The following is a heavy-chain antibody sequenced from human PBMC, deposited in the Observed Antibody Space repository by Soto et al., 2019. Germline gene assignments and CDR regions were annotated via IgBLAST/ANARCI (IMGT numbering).Heavy chain of an antibody. CDR1: GGTFSSYA. J-gene: IGHJ4*02. CDR3: ARDNRSPDYYDSSGYYSSFDY. D-gene: IGHD3-22*01. Sequence: ASVKVSCKASGGTFSSYAISWVRQAPGQGLEWMGGIIPIFGTANYAQKFQGRVTITADESTSTAYMELSSLRSEDTAVYYCARDNRSPDYYDSSGYYSSFDYWGQGTLVTVSS. V-gene: IGHV1-69*13. CDR2: IIPIFGTA.